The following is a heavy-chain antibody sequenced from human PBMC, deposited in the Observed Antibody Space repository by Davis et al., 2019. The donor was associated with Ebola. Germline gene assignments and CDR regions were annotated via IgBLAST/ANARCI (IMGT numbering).Heavy chain of an antibody. J-gene: IGHJ4*02. Sequence: ASVKVSCKSSGYTSTSYGLVWVRQAPGLGLEWIRWISGFNPNTNFAQKFQGRVTVSKDTSTNTAYMDLRSLTSDDTAIYYCARAPNYDVLTGTSAYYFDYWGQGTLVTVSS. D-gene: IGHD3-9*01. V-gene: IGHV1-18*04. CDR2: ISGFNPNT. CDR3: ARAPNYDVLTGTSAYYFDY. CDR1: GYTSTSYG.